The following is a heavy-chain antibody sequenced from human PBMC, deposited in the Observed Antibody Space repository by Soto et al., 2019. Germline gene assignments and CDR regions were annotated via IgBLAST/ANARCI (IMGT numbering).Heavy chain of an antibody. CDR1: GFTFSSYS. CDR2: ISSSSSTI. CDR3: ARGPCSSTSCFMDV. D-gene: IGHD2-2*01. J-gene: IGHJ6*03. V-gene: IGHV3-48*01. Sequence: GGSLRLSCAASGFTFSSYSMNWVRQAPGKGLEWVSYISSSSSTIYYADSVKGRFTISRDNAKNSLYLQMNSLRAEDTAVYYCARGPCSSTSCFMDVWGKGTTVTVSS.